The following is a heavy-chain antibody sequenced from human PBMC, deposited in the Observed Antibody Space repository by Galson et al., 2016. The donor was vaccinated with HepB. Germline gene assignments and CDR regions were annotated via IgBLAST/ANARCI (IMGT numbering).Heavy chain of an antibody. Sequence: SCKVSGSTLTDLSMHWVRQTPRKGLEWMGGFDPEEAETIYAQKFQGRVSMTEDTSTDTAYMELSGLRSEDTAVYYCAIDRVGVGSLENWGQGTLVTVSS. CDR2: FDPEEAET. CDR1: GSTLTDLS. J-gene: IGHJ4*02. D-gene: IGHD1-26*01. V-gene: IGHV1-24*01. CDR3: AIDRVGVGSLEN.